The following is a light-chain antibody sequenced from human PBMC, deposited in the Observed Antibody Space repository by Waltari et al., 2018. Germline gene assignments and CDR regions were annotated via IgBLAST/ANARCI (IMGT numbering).Light chain of an antibody. J-gene: IGLJ2*01. CDR1: SSYVGGYHY. V-gene: IGLV2-8*01. CDR2: EVS. CDR3: SSYAGSNNLV. Sequence: QSALTQPPSASGSPGQSVTISCTGTSSYVGGYHYVSCNQQHPGNSPKLILYEVSKRPAGGPDRFSGSKSGNTASLTVSGLQAEDEADYYCSSYAGSNNLVFGGGTKLTVL.